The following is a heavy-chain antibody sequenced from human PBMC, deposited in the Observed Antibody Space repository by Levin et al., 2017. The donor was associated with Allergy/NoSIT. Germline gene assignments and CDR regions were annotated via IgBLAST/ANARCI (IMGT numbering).Heavy chain of an antibody. Sequence: PGESLKISCAVSGVAFSSYAMHWVRQAPGKGLEWVADISDDGSKKYYADSVKGRFTISRDNFKNTLFLQMNSLRVEDTAVYYCAKVRRELVIATDAFDIWGPGTLVTVSS. J-gene: IGHJ3*02. CDR2: ISDDGSKK. CDR1: GVAFSSYA. CDR3: AKVRRELVIATDAFDI. V-gene: IGHV3-30*18. D-gene: IGHD3-9*01.